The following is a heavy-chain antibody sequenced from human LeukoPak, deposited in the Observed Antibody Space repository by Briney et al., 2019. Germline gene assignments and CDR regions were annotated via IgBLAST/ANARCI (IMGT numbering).Heavy chain of an antibody. CDR3: ARGRVSSSTWYSTYYYFFYMDF. CDR1: GGSISSYY. V-gene: IGHV4-59*01. CDR2: VDHTGST. J-gene: IGHJ6*03. Sequence: SETLSLTCTVSGGSISSYYWTWIRQPPGKGLEWIGYVDHTGSTKFNPSLNGRVSISRDTSNNFFSLRLRSVTAADAAVYFCARGRVSSSTWYSTYYYFFYMDFWGKGTTVTVSS. D-gene: IGHD4-11*01.